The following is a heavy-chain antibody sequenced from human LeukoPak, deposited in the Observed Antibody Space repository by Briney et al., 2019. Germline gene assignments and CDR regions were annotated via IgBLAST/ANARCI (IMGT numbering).Heavy chain of an antibody. CDR3: ARDRERGMVRGILDY. CDR1: GGSISSYY. D-gene: IGHD3-10*01. J-gene: IGHJ4*02. CDR2: IYTSGST. V-gene: IGHV4-4*08. Sequence: SETLSLTCTVSGGSISSYYWSWIRQPPGKGLEWIRRIYTSGSTNYNPSLKSRVTISIDSSKNQFALKLKSVTAADTAVYYCARDRERGMVRGILDYWGQGTLVTVSS.